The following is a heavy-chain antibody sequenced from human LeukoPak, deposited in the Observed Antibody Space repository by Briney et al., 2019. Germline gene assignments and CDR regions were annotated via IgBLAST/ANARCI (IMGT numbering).Heavy chain of an antibody. D-gene: IGHD3-10*01. CDR3: ARGGLWFGEFLYYFDY. V-gene: IGHV1-18*01. CDR1: GYTFNSYG. J-gene: IGHJ4*02. Sequence: ASVKVSCKASGYTFNSYGISWVRQAPGQGLEWMGWVSGYDGNTNFAQRFQGRVTMTTDTSTSTAYLELRRLRSNDTAVYFCARGGLWFGEFLYYFDYWGQGTLVTVSS. CDR2: VSGYDGNT.